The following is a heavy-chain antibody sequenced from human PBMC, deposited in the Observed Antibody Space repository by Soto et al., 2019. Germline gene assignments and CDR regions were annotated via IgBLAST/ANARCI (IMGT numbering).Heavy chain of an antibody. J-gene: IGHJ4*02. D-gene: IGHD3-3*01. V-gene: IGHV2-5*02. CDR1: GFSLTTSGVG. CDR2: IYWDDDK. Sequence: QITLNESGPTVVRPTETLTLTCRFSGFSLTTSGVGVGWIRQSPGKAPEWLALIYWDDDKRYSASLKSRLTITKDTSNNQLVLTLSDLDPTDTATYYCAHRVLRTVFGLVTTTAIYFDFWGKGTPVAVSS. CDR3: AHRVLRTVFGLVTTTAIYFDF.